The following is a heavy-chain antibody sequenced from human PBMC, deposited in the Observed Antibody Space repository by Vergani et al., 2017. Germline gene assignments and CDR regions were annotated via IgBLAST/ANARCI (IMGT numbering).Heavy chain of an antibody. Sequence: EVQLVESGGGLVQPGGSLRLSCAASGFTFSSYWMHWVRQAPGKGLVWVSRINSDGSSTSYADSVKGRLTISRDNAKNTLYLQMNSLRAEETAVYYCARGGAVAAGFDPWGQGTLVTVSS. CDR1: GFTFSSYW. CDR3: ARGGAVAAGFDP. D-gene: IGHD2-15*01. V-gene: IGHV3-74*01. CDR2: INSDGSST. J-gene: IGHJ5*02.